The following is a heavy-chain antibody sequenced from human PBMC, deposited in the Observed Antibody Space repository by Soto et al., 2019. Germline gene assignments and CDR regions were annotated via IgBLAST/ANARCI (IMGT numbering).Heavy chain of an antibody. CDR1: GGTFSSYA. CDR2: IIPIFGTA. V-gene: IGHV1-69*01. J-gene: IGHJ4*02. CDR3: ASLSWTTVTTSSRYQFDY. Sequence: QVQLVQSGAEVKKPGSSVKVSCKASGGTFSSYAISWVRQAPGQGLEWMGGIIPIFGTANYAQKFQGRVTITADEATSTAYMELSSLRSEDTAVYYCASLSWTTVTTSSRYQFDYWGQGTLVTVSS. D-gene: IGHD4-17*01.